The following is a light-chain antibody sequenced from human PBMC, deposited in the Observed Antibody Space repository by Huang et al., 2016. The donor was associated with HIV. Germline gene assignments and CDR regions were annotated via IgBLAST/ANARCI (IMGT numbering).Light chain of an antibody. CDR2: DGS. J-gene: IGKJ4*01. Sequence: EVVLTQSPPTLSLFPGETATLSCRDSQTIGTYVAWYQQRPGQGPRLLNYDGSKRAAGVPARISGAGSGTTFTLSISGLESEDFGVYYCQQRRSWPLTFGGGTKVEV. V-gene: IGKV3-11*01. CDR3: QQRRSWPLT. CDR1: QTIGTY.